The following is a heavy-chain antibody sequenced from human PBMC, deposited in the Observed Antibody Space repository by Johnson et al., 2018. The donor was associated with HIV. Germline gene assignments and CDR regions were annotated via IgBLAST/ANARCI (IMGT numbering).Heavy chain of an antibody. CDR2: ILFDGSNK. CDR3: AKDTGGNSGSDAFDI. D-gene: IGHD3-10*01. Sequence: QVQLVESGGGGVQPGRSLRLSCAASGFSFSDYGMHWVRQAQGKGLEWVAVILFDGSNKYYAASVKGRFTISRDNSKNTLYLQMNSLRTEDTAVYYCAKDTGGNSGSDAFDIWGQGTLVTVSS. J-gene: IGHJ3*02. V-gene: IGHV3-30*18. CDR1: GFSFSDYG.